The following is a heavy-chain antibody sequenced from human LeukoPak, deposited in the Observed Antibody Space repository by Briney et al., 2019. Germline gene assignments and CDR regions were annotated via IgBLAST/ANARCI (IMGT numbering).Heavy chain of an antibody. CDR3: AKLGDYYGATPADY. CDR1: GFTFSSYA. V-gene: IGHV3-23*01. Sequence: GGSLRLSCAASGFTFSSYAMSWVRQAPGKGLEWVSTISGSGGSTYYAASVKGRFAISRDNSKNTLYLQMSSLRAEDTAVYYCAKLGDYYGATPADYWGQGTLVTVSS. J-gene: IGHJ4*02. CDR2: ISGSGGST. D-gene: IGHD4-17*01.